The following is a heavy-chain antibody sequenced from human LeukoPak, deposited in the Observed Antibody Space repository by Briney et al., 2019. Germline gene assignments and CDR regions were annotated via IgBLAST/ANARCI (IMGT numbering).Heavy chain of an antibody. CDR3: ARAGRSMSSSWRGFDY. Sequence: SETLSLTCAVYGGSFSGYYWSWIRQPPGKGLEWIGEINHSGSTNYNPSLKSRVTISVDTSKNQFSLKLSSVTAADTAVYYCARAGRSMSSSWRGFDYWGQGTLVTVSS. D-gene: IGHD6-13*01. J-gene: IGHJ4*02. CDR2: INHSGST. CDR1: GGSFSGYY. V-gene: IGHV4-34*01.